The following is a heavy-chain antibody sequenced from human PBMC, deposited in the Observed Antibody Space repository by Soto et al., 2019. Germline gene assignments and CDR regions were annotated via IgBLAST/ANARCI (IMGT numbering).Heavy chain of an antibody. D-gene: IGHD6-19*01. CDR2: ITDSGYTA. V-gene: IGHV3-23*01. Sequence: PGGSLRLSCAASGFSFGTFVMTWFRQAPGGGLEWVASITDSGYTASYAETVEGRFTVSRDNSKNKLHLQMNDLRPEDTATYYCAKNGQWLATPPEAWGQGT. CDR1: GFSFGTFV. J-gene: IGHJ4*02. CDR3: AKNGQWLATPPEA.